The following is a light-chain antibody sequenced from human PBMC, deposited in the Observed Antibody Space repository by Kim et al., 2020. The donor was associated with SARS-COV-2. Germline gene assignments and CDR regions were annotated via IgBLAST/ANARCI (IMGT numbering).Light chain of an antibody. CDR3: QQYNIWSPAWT. V-gene: IGKV3-15*01. Sequence: EIVMTQSPATLSVSPGERATLSCRASQSVSSNLAWYQQKPGQAPRLLIYDASARATGFPARFSGSGFGTEFTLTISSLQSEDFAVYYCQQYNIWSPAWTFGQGTKVDIK. CDR2: DAS. J-gene: IGKJ1*01. CDR1: QSVSSN.